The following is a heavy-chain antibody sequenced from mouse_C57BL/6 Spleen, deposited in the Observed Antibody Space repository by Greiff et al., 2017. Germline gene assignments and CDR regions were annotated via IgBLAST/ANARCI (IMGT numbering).Heavy chain of an antibody. Sequence: QVQLQQSGAELVKPGASVKVSCKASGYTFTSYWMHWVKQRPGQGLEWIGRIHPSDSDTNYNQKFKGKATLTVDKSSSTAYMQLSSLTSEDSAVYYRVYGSSYNWYFDVWGTGTTVTVSS. D-gene: IGHD1-1*01. CDR2: IHPSDSDT. CDR3: VYGSSYNWYFDV. J-gene: IGHJ1*03. V-gene: IGHV1-74*01. CDR1: GYTFTSYW.